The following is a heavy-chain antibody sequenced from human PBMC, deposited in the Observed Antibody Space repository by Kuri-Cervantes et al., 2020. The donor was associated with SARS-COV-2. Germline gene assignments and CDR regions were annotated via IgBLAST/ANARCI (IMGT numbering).Heavy chain of an antibody. CDR2: INWNGGST. CDR1: GFTFSAYN. V-gene: IGHV3-20*01. CDR3: ARYPGYDSSGYHDY. Sequence: GGSLRLSCAASGFTFSAYNMNWVRQAPGKGLEWVSGINWNGGSTGYADSVKGRFTISRDNAKNSLYLQMNSLRAEDTALYHCARYPGYDSSGYHDYWGQGTLVTVSS. D-gene: IGHD3-22*01. J-gene: IGHJ4*02.